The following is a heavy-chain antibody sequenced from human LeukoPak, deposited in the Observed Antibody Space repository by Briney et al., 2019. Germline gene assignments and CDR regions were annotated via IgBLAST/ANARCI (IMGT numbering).Heavy chain of an antibody. V-gene: IGHV3-74*01. CDR1: GFTSSNSL. D-gene: IGHD5-24*01. J-gene: IGHJ4*02. CDR2: IDTDGSTT. CDR3: ARDRDGYNY. Sequence: GGSLRLSCAASGFTSSNSLVHWVRQVPGKRLVWVARIDTDGSTTHYADSVKGRFTISRDNAKNTLYLQMNSLRAEDTAVYYCARDRDGYNYWGQGTLVTVPS.